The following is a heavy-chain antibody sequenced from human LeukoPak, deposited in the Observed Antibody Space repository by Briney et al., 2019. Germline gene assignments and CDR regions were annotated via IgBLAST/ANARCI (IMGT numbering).Heavy chain of an antibody. CDR2: INPNSGGT. V-gene: IGHV1-2*02. Sequence: ASVKVSCKASGYTFTGYYMHWVRQAPGQGLEWMGWINPNSGGTNYAQKFQGRVTMTTDTSTSTVYMELGSLRSDDTAVYYCARGQVYWYFDLWGRGTLVTVSS. CDR3: ARGQVYWYFDL. CDR1: GYTFTGYY. J-gene: IGHJ2*01.